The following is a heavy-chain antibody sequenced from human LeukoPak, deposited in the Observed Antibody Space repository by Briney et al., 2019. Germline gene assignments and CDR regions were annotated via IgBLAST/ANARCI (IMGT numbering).Heavy chain of an antibody. CDR3: ARAVDSSSWYGDYYYMDV. J-gene: IGHJ6*03. CDR2: IYHSGST. CDR1: GGSISSYY. D-gene: IGHD6-13*01. Sequence: PSETLSLTCTVSGGSISSYYWSWIRQPPGKGLEWIGSIYHSGSTYYNPSLKSRVTISVDTSKNQFSLKLSSVTAADTAVYYCARAVDSSSWYGDYYYMDVWGKGTTVTVSS. V-gene: IGHV4-38-2*02.